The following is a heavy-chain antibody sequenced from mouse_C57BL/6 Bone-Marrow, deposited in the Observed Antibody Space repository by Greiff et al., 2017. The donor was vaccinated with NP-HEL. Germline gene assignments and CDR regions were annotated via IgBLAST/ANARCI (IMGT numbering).Heavy chain of an antibody. J-gene: IGHJ4*01. D-gene: IGHD1-1*01. CDR2: ISRGSSTI. CDR3: ARSGRRGMDY. Sequence: VKLVESGGGLVKPGGSLKLSCAASGFTFSDYGMHWVRQAPEKGLEWVAYISRGSSTIYYADTVKGRFTISRDNAKNTLFLQMTSLRSEDTAMYYCARSGRRGMDYWGQGTSVTVSS. V-gene: IGHV5-17*01. CDR1: GFTFSDYG.